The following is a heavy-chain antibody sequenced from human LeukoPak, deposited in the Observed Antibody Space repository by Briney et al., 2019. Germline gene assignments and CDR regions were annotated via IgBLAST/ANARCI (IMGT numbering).Heavy chain of an antibody. CDR2: IYPGDSDT. V-gene: IGHV5-51*01. J-gene: IGHJ3*02. Sequence: GESLKISCKGSGYSFTSYWIGWVRQMPGKGLEWMGIIYPGDSDTRYSPSFQGRVTISADKSISTAYLQWSSLKASDTAMYYCARLDCSGGSCYPGAFDIWGQGTMVTVSS. CDR1: GYSFTSYW. D-gene: IGHD2-15*01. CDR3: ARLDCSGGSCYPGAFDI.